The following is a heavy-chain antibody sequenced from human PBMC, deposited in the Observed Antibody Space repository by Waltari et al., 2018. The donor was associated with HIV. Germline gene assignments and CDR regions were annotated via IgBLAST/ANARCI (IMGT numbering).Heavy chain of an antibody. CDR2: IRGSGGST. J-gene: IGHJ3*02. D-gene: IGHD3-22*01. Sequence: EVQLLESGGGLVQPGGSLRLSCAASGFTFSNYAMSWVRQAPGKGLEGVSSIRGSGGSTYYADSVKGRFTVSRDNSKDTLFLQMNSLRAEDTALYYCAKEGIIVITDAFDIWGQGTMVIVSS. CDR3: AKEGIIVITDAFDI. CDR1: GFTFSNYA. V-gene: IGHV3-23*01.